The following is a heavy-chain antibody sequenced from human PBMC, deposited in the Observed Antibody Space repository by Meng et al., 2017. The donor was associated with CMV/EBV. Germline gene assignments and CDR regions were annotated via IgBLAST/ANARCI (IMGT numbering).Heavy chain of an antibody. CDR1: GGTFSSYA. V-gene: IGHV1-69*12. J-gene: IGHJ2*01. CDR2: IIPIFGTA. CDR3: AREVDDYGDGWYFDL. Sequence: QVQLVQSGAEVKKPGASVKDSGKASGGTFSSYAISWVRQAPGQGLEWMGGIIPIFGTANYAQKFQGRVTNTADESTSTAYMELSSLRSEDTAVYYCAREVDDYGDGWYFDLWGRGTLVTVSS. D-gene: IGHD4-17*01.